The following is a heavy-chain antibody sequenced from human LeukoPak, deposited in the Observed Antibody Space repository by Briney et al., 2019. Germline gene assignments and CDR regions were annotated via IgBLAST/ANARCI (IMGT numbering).Heavy chain of an antibody. CDR3: ARERRWGYYYEP. V-gene: IGHV1-3*01. Sequence: ASVKVPCKASGYTFTSYAMHWVRQAPGQRLEWMGWINAGNGNTKYSQKFQGRVTITRDTSASTAYMELSSLRSEDTAVYYCARERRWGYYYEPWGQGTLVTVSS. J-gene: IGHJ5*02. CDR1: GYTFTSYA. D-gene: IGHD3-22*01. CDR2: INAGNGNT.